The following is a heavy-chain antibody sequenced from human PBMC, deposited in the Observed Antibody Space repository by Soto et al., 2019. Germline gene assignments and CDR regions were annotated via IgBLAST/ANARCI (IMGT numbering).Heavy chain of an antibody. CDR2: ISYDGSNK. CDR3: ARDRRFSGVHSRARNYYGMDV. V-gene: IGHV3-30-3*01. Sequence: PGGSLRLSCAASGFTFSSYAMHWVRQAPGKGLEWVAVISYDGSNKYYADSVKGRFTISRDNSKNTLYLQMNSLRAEDTAVYYCARDRRFSGVHSRARNYYGMDVWGQGTTVTVSS. D-gene: IGHD6-13*01. CDR1: GFTFSSYA. J-gene: IGHJ6*02.